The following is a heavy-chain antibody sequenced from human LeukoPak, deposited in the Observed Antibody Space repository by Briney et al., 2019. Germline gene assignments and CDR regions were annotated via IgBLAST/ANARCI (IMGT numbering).Heavy chain of an antibody. Sequence: SETLSLTCAVYGGSFSGYYWSWIRQPPGKGLEWIGEINHSGSTNYNPSLKSRVTISVDTSKNQFSLKLSSVTAADTAVYYCARGNPYSSSSLGGGTFDYWGQGTLVTVSS. J-gene: IGHJ4*02. D-gene: IGHD6-6*01. V-gene: IGHV4-34*01. CDR3: ARGNPYSSSSLGGGTFDY. CDR2: INHSGST. CDR1: GGSFSGYY.